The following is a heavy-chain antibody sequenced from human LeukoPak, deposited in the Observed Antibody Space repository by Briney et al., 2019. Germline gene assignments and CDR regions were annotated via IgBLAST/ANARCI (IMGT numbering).Heavy chain of an antibody. Sequence: SVNLSCNVSGGTFSSYAISWVRQAPGQGLEWMGGIIPIFCTANYAQKFQGRVTITTDESTSTAYMELSSLRSEDTAVYYCASSIARFEYCSSTSCYPAEYFQHWGQGTLVTVSS. CDR2: IIPIFCTA. J-gene: IGHJ1*01. CDR3: ASSIARFEYCSSTSCYPAEYFQH. V-gene: IGHV1-69*05. D-gene: IGHD2-2*01. CDR1: GGTFSSYA.